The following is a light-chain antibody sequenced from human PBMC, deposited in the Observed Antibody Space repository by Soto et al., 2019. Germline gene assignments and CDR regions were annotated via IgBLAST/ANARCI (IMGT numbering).Light chain of an antibody. CDR2: DAS. Sequence: DIQTTQSPSSLSASVRDRVTITCQASQDIRNYLNWYQQKPGKAPNLLIYDASNLRAGVPSRFSGSGSGTEFTFTISSLQPEDIATYYCQHYDHLPPLSFGGGTKVEIK. V-gene: IGKV1-33*01. J-gene: IGKJ4*01. CDR1: QDIRNY. CDR3: QHYDHLPPLS.